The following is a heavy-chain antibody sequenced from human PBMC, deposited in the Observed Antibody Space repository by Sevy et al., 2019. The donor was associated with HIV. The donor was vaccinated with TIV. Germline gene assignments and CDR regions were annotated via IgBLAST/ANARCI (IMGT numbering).Heavy chain of an antibody. V-gene: IGHV1-69*10. CDR1: GGSLSDYG. D-gene: IGHD2-21*01. CDR2: IIPRVGLT. J-gene: IGHJ4*02. Sequence: ASVKVSCKASGGSLSDYGMNWVRQAPGQGLEWTGGIIPRVGLTNYAQKFHDRVTITADESTSTVYIEVGMLTSEDPAVYYCASFRPCGGDCYFFDSWGQGTLVTVSS. CDR3: ASFRPCGGDCYFFDS.